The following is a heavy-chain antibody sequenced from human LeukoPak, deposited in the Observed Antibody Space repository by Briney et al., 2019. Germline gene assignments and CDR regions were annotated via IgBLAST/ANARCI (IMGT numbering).Heavy chain of an antibody. Sequence: GSSVKVSCKASGGTFSSHAISWVRQAPGQGLEWMGRIIPIFGTANYAQKFQGRVTITTDESTSTAYMELSSLRSEDTAVYYCARAPHPIVANRGVYWFDPWGQGTLVTVSS. CDR1: GGTFSSHA. D-gene: IGHD5-12*01. V-gene: IGHV1-69*05. CDR2: IIPIFGTA. CDR3: ARAPHPIVANRGVYWFDP. J-gene: IGHJ5*02.